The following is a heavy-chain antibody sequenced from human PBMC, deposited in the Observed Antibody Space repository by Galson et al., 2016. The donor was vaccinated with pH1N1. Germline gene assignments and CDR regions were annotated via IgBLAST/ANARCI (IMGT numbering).Heavy chain of an antibody. D-gene: IGHD4-17*01. CDR1: GHKFTSSW. CDR2: IYLGGSLI. Sequence: QSGAEVKKPGESLKISCKGSGHKFTSSWIGWVRQMPGKGLEWMGIIYLGGSLIRYRPSFQGQVTISADKSVNIVCWEWGSLKASETAMYYCARQNGYGDYRGDAFDIWGQGTMVTVSS. V-gene: IGHV5-51*01. J-gene: IGHJ3*02. CDR3: ARQNGYGDYRGDAFDI.